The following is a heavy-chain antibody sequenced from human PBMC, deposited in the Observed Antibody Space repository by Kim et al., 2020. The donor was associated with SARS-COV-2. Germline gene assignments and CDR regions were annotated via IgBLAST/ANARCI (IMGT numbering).Heavy chain of an antibody. CDR2: ISSSSSYI. V-gene: IGHV3-21*01. D-gene: IGHD6-13*01. Sequence: GGSLRLSCAASGFTFSSYSMNWVRQAPGKGLEWVSSISSSSSYIYYADSVKGRFTISRDNAKNSLYLQMNSLRAEDTAVYYCARVSSVAAAGTGVDYWGQGTLVTVSS. CDR1: GFTFSSYS. J-gene: IGHJ4*02. CDR3: ARVSSVAAAGTGVDY.